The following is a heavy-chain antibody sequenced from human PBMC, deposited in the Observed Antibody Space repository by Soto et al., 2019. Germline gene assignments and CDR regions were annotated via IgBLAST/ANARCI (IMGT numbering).Heavy chain of an antibody. V-gene: IGHV4-39*01. J-gene: IGHJ3*02. D-gene: IGHD3-3*01. CDR1: GGSISSSSYY. CDR2: IYYSGST. CDR3: ASNVGYDFWSGYEAI. Sequence: LSLTCTVSGGSISSSSYYWGWIRQPPGKGLEWIGSIYYSGSTYYNPSLKSRVTISVDTSKNQFSLKLSSVTAADTAVYYCASNVGYDFWSGYEAIWGQGTMVTVSS.